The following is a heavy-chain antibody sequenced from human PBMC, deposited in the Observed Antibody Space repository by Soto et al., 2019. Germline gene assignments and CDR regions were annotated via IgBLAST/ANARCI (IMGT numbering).Heavy chain of an antibody. CDR2: ISGGGSIT. J-gene: IGHJ4*02. CDR1: GFTFTNYA. D-gene: IGHD6-13*01. CDR3: AKTIRGGYSSSWYYFDY. Sequence: EVQLLESGGDLVQPRGSLRLSCAASGFTFTNYAMTWVRQAPGKGLEWVSTISGGGSITYYADSLKGRFTISRDNSKNTLYLQINSLRAEDTAVYYCAKTIRGGYSSSWYYFDYWGQGTLVTVSS. V-gene: IGHV3-23*01.